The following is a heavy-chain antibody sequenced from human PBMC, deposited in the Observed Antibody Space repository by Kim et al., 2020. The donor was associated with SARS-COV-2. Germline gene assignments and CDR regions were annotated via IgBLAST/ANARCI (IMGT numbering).Heavy chain of an antibody. CDR1: GGSFSGYY. CDR3: ARARSGYYPNDAFDI. D-gene: IGHD3-22*01. J-gene: IGHJ3*02. Sequence: SETLSLTCAVYGGSFSGYYWSWIRQPPGKGLEWIGEINHSGSTNYNPSLKSRVTISVDTSKNQFSLKLSSVTAADTAVYYCARARSGYYPNDAFDIWGQGTMVTVSS. V-gene: IGHV4-34*01. CDR2: INHSGST.